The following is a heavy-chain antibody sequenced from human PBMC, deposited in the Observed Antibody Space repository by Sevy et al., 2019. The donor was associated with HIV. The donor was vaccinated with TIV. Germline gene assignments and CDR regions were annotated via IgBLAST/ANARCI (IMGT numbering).Heavy chain of an antibody. CDR1: GLSFNTYV. V-gene: IGHV3-23*01. Sequence: GGSLRLSCAASGLSFNTYVMSWVRQAPGKGLQWVSTISPNGGSTYYADSVKGRFTISRDNSRNTVFLQVNSLRAEDTAVYYCGKESLDGYYWGQGRLVTVSS. J-gene: IGHJ4*02. CDR2: ISPNGGST. D-gene: IGHD2-21*01. CDR3: GKESLDGYY.